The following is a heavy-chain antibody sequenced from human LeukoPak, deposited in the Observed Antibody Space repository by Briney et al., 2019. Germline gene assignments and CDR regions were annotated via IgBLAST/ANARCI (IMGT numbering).Heavy chain of an antibody. CDR1: GFTFSSYW. CDR3: ARDRATVTPYYYYGMDV. Sequence: GGSLRLSCAGSGFTFSSYWPHWVRHAPGKGLVWVSRVSPDGNTTNLADSVKGRCTISRDNPKNTLYLQMSSLRAEDTAVYYCARDRATVTPYYYYGMDVWGQGTTVTVSS. D-gene: IGHD4-17*01. J-gene: IGHJ6*02. V-gene: IGHV3-74*01. CDR2: VSPDGNTT.